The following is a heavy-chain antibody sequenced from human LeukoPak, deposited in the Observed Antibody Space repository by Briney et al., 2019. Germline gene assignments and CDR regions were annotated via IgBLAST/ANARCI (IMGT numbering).Heavy chain of an antibody. CDR3: ARRLGYGATHFDY. CDR2: IYPGDSDT. Sequence: GESLKISCKGSGYIFSTYWIAWVRQMPGKGLEWMGIIYPGDSDTRYSPSFQGQVTISADKSISTAYLQWSSLKASDTAMYYCARRLGYGATHFDYWGQGTLVTVSS. CDR1: GYIFSTYW. V-gene: IGHV5-51*01. J-gene: IGHJ4*02. D-gene: IGHD5-12*01.